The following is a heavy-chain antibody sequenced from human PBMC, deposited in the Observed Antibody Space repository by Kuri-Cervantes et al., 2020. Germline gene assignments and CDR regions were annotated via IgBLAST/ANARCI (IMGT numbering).Heavy chain of an antibody. Sequence: SETLSLTCAVYDGSFSDHYWTWIRQPQGKGLEWIGSIYYSGSTYYNPSLKSRVTISVDTSKNQFSLKLSSVTAADTAVYYCARDTRELWLHGPAFDIWGQGTMVTVSS. CDR3: ARDTRELWLHGPAFDI. D-gene: IGHD5-18*01. CDR1: DGSFSDHY. V-gene: IGHV4-34*01. J-gene: IGHJ3*02. CDR2: IYYSGST.